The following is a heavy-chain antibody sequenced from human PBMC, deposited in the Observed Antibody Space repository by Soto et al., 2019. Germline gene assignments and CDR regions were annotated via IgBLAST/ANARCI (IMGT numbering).Heavy chain of an antibody. CDR2: MNPNSGNT. J-gene: IGHJ5*02. V-gene: IGHV1-8*01. Sequence: VASVKVSCKASGYTFTSYDINWVRQATGQGLEWMGWMNPNSGNTGYAQKFQGRVTMTRNTSISTAYMELSSLRSEDTAVYYCARGGYCSGGSCWNNWFDPWGQGTLVTVSS. CDR3: ARGGYCSGGSCWNNWFDP. D-gene: IGHD2-15*01. CDR1: GYTFTSYD.